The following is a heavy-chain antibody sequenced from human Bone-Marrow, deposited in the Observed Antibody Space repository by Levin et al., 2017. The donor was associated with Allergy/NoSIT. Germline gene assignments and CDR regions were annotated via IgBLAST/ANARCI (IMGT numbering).Heavy chain of an antibody. CDR2: VSPDGTNV. CDR3: ARGQHDNTYHFDY. V-gene: IGHV3-74*01. J-gene: IGHJ4*02. D-gene: IGHD1-1*01. CDR1: GFTFSNYW. Sequence: PGGSLRLSCAASGFTFSNYWIHWVRQTPGEGLVWVSRVSPDGTNVHHADSVKGRITISRDNAKNMVYLQVNSLRIEDTAVYYCARGQHDNTYHFDYWGQGTLVTVSS.